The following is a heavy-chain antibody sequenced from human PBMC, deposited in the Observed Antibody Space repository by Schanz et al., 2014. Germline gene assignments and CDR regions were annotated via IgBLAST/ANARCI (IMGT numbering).Heavy chain of an antibody. J-gene: IGHJ4*02. V-gene: IGHV4-4*02. Sequence: QVQLQESGPGLVKPSGTLSLTCAVSGASISSSNWWSWVRQPPGKGLEWIGEIYHSGNTNYNASLKSRVTISVDKSKNQFSLKVRSVTAADTAVYYCARAARRTRVVPLYFDSWGQGTLVTVSS. D-gene: IGHD2-2*01. CDR3: ARAARRTRVVPLYFDS. CDR1: GASISSSNW. CDR2: IYHSGNT.